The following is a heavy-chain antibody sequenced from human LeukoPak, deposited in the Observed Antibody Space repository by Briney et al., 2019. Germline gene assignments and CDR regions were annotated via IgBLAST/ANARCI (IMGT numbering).Heavy chain of an antibody. D-gene: IGHD3-10*02. J-gene: IGHJ6*04. CDR1: GFTFSSYS. V-gene: IGHV3-21*01. Sequence: GGSLRLSCAASGFTFSSYSMNWVRQAPGKGLGWVSSISSSSSYIYYADSVKGRFTISRDNAKNSLYLQMNSLRAEDAAVYYCAELGITMIGGVWGKGTTVTISS. CDR3: AELGITMIGGV. CDR2: ISSSSSYI.